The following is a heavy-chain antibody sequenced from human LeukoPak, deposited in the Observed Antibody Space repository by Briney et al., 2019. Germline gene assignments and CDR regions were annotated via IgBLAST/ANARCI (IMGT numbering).Heavy chain of an antibody. CDR1: GGSISSGGYS. J-gene: IGHJ4*02. Sequence: SETLSLTCAVSGGSISSGGYSWSWIRQPPGKGLEWIGYIYHSGSTYYNPSLKTRVTISVDRPKNQFSLKLSSVTAADTAVYYCARQCSVYDAFDYWGQGTLVTVSS. CDR2: IYHSGST. CDR3: ARQCSVYDAFDY. V-gene: IGHV4-30-2*01. D-gene: IGHD5/OR15-5a*01.